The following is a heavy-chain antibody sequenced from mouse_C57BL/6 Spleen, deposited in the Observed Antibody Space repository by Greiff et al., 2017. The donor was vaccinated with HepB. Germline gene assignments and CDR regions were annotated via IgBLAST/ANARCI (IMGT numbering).Heavy chain of an antibody. Sequence: VQLQQSGAELVRPGPSVKMSCTASGYTFTNYWLGCAKQRPGHGLEWIGDIYPGGGYTNYNEKFKGKATLTADNSSSTAYMQFSRLTSEDSAIWYSARSGDCCFDDRGQGTTVTVSS. CDR1: GYTFTNYW. D-gene: IGHD2-13*01. CDR3: ARSGDCCFDD. CDR2: IYPGGGYT. J-gene: IGHJ2*01. V-gene: IGHV1-63*01.